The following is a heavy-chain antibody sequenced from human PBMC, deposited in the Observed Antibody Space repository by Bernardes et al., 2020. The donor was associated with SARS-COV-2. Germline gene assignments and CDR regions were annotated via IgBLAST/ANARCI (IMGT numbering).Heavy chain of an antibody. J-gene: IGHJ6*02. V-gene: IGHV4-39*01. CDR2: IYFSGLT. Sequence: SETLSLTCTVSGGSISSSTYYWGWVRQSPEKGLEWIGSIYFSGLTYYNPSLESRVTMSIDRSKNEFSLNLTSVTATDTSVYYCARGGIMVRGVTPPMDVGGQGTGVIVS. CDR3: ARGGIMVRGVTPPMDV. CDR1: GGSISSSTYY. D-gene: IGHD3-10*01.